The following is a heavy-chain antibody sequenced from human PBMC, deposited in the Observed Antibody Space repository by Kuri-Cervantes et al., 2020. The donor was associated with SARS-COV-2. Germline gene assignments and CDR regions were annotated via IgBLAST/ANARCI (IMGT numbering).Heavy chain of an antibody. J-gene: IGHJ4*02. Sequence: GGSLRLSYAASGFTFSSYAMSWVRQAPGKGLEWVSTISGSGGSTYYADSVKGRFTISRDNSKNTLYLQMNSLRADDTAVYYCAKGTRSSGYYCGLDFWGQGTLVTVSS. CDR1: GFTFSSYA. V-gene: IGHV3-23*01. CDR2: ISGSGGST. CDR3: AKGTRSSGYYCGLDF. D-gene: IGHD3-22*01.